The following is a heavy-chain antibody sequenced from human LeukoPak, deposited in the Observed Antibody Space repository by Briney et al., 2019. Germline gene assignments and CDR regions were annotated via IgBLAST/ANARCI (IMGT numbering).Heavy chain of an antibody. CDR3: ARDRYIVVPGGWFDP. V-gene: IGHV3-21*01. CDR2: IRSSSSSI. D-gene: IGHD2-2*01. J-gene: IGHJ5*02. CDR1: GFTFSSYS. Sequence: GGSLSLSCAASGFTFSSYSMNWVRQAPGKGLEWVSSIRSSSSSIYYADSVKGRFTISKDNAKNSLYLQMNSLRAEDTAVYYCARDRYIVVPGGWFDPWGQGTLVTVSS.